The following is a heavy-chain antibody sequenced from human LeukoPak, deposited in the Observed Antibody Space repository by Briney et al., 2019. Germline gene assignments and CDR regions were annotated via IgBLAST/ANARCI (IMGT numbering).Heavy chain of an antibody. D-gene: IGHD5-24*01. CDR1: GYTFTGYY. CDR3: ARATRDGYNSFDY. V-gene: IGHV1-2*02. Sequence: GASVKVSCKASGYTFTGYYMHWVRQAPGQGLEWMGWINPNSGGTNYAQKFQGRVTMTRDTSISTAYMEVTRLTSDDTAVYYCARATRDGYNSFDYWGQGTLVTVST. CDR2: INPNSGGT. J-gene: IGHJ4*02.